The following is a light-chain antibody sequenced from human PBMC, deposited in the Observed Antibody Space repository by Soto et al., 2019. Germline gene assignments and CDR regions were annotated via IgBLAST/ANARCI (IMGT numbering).Light chain of an antibody. CDR1: QSVSSN. V-gene: IGKV3-15*01. CDR2: GAS. CDR3: QQYKNWPPLT. J-gene: IGKJ4*01. Sequence: EIVMTHSPATLSVSPGEMATLSCRASQSVSSNVAWYQQKPGQAPSLLIYGASTRATDIPPRFSGSGSGTEFTLTITSLQSEDIAVYFCQQYKNWPPLTFGGGTKVDTK.